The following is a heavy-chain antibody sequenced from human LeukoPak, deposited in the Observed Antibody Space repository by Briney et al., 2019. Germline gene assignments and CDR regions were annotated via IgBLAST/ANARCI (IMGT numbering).Heavy chain of an antibody. D-gene: IGHD6-13*01. CDR1: GGSISSGDYY. V-gene: IGHV4-30-4*08. J-gene: IGHJ4*02. CDR2: IYYSGST. CDR3: ARSSLYRSSWYFDY. Sequence: SQTLSLTCSVSGGSISSGDYYWSWIRQPPGKGLEWIGYIYYSGSTYYNPSLKSRVTISIDTSKNQFSLKLSPVTAADTAVYYCARSSLYRSSWYFDYWGQGTLVTVSS.